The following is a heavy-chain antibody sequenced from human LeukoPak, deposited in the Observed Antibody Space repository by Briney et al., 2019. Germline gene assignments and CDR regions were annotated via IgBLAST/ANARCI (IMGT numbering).Heavy chain of an antibody. Sequence: SETLSLTCTVSGGSISSYYWSWIRQPPGKGLEWIGNIYDRGSTKYNPSLKSRVTISVDTSKNQFSLRLSSVTAADAAVYYCARGRTFDNWGQGTLVTVSS. CDR2: IYDRGST. V-gene: IGHV4-59*01. J-gene: IGHJ4*02. CDR1: GGSISSYY. CDR3: ARGRTFDN.